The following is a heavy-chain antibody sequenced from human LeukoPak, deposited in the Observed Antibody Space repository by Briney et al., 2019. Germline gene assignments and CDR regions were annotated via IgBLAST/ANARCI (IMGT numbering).Heavy chain of an antibody. Sequence: SVKVSCEASGGTFSSYAISWVRQAPGQGLEWMGGIIPIFGTANYAQKFQGRVTITADKSTSTAYMELSSLRSEDTAVYYCARDRGSQIISSTSWSLGYWGQGTLVTVSS. CDR2: IIPIFGTA. CDR1: GGTFSSYA. D-gene: IGHD2-2*01. V-gene: IGHV1-69*06. J-gene: IGHJ4*02. CDR3: ARDRGSQIISSTSWSLGY.